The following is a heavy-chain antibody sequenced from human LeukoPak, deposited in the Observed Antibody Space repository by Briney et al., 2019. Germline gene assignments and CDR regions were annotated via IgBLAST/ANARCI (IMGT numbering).Heavy chain of an antibody. CDR1: GFTFSSYA. D-gene: IGHD1-26*01. CDR3: AKDLASGSYTGGFFDY. J-gene: IGHJ4*02. V-gene: IGHV3-23*01. CDR2: ISGSGGST. Sequence: PGGSLRLSCAASGFTFSSYAMSWVRQAPGKGLEWVSAISGSGGSTYYADSVKGRFTISSDNSKNTLYLQMNSLRAEDTAVYYCAKDLASGSYTGGFFDYWGQGTLVTVSS.